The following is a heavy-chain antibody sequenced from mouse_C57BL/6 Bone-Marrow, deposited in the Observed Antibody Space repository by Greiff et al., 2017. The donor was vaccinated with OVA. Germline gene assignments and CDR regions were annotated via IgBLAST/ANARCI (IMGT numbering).Heavy chain of an antibody. Sequence: SGAELVRPGASVKLSCTASGFNIKDDYMHWVKQRPEQGLEWIGWIDPENGDTEYASKFQGKATITADTSSNTAYLQLSSLTSEDTAVYYCTNYYGSSPWFAYWGQGTLVTVSA. J-gene: IGHJ3*01. D-gene: IGHD1-1*01. CDR1: GFNIKDDY. CDR3: TNYYGSSPWFAY. V-gene: IGHV14-4*01. CDR2: IDPENGDT.